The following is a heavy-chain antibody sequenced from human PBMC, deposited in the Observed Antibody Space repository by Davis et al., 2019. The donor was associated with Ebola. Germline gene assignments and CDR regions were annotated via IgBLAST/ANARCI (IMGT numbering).Heavy chain of an antibody. Sequence: SVKVSCKASGGTFSSYAISWVRQAPGQGLEWMGGIIPIFGTANYAQKFQGRVTITADESTSTAYMELSSLRSEDTAVYYCARVLSRRGYSYGFVFDYWGQGTLVTVSS. CDR1: GGTFSSYA. D-gene: IGHD5-18*01. CDR3: ARVLSRRGYSYGFVFDY. CDR2: IIPIFGTA. J-gene: IGHJ4*02. V-gene: IGHV1-69*13.